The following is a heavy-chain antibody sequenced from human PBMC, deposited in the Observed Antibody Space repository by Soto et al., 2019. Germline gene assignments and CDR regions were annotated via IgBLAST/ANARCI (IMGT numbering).Heavy chain of an antibody. CDR1: GGTFSSYA. CDR3: AQCLLGVNYYYGMDV. Sequence: QVQLVQSGAEVKKPGSSVKVSCKASGGTFSSYAINWVRQAPGQGLEWMGGIIPIFGTADYAQKFQGRVTITADQSTSTAYMELSSLRSEDPAVYYCAQCLLGVNYYYGMDVWGQGTTVTVSS. D-gene: IGHD3-16*01. V-gene: IGHV1-69*12. J-gene: IGHJ6*02. CDR2: IIPIFGTA.